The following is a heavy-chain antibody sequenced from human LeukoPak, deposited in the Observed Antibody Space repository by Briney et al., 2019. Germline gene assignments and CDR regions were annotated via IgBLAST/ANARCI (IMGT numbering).Heavy chain of an antibody. V-gene: IGHV1-8*01. CDR2: MNPNSGNT. J-gene: IGHJ3*02. Sequence: ASVKVSCKASGYTFTSYDINWVRQATGQGPEWMGWMNPNSGNTGYAQKFQGRVAMTRNTSISTAYMELSSLRSEDTAVYYCARAPYGNDAFDIWGQGTMVTVSS. CDR3: ARAPYGNDAFDI. D-gene: IGHD3-16*01. CDR1: GYTFTSYD.